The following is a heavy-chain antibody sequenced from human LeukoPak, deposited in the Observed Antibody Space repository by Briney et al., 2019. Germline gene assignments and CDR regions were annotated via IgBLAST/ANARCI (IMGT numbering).Heavy chain of an antibody. V-gene: IGHV3-23*01. J-gene: IGHJ5*02. Sequence: GGSLRLSCAASGFTFSSYAMSWVRQAPGKGLEWVSAISGSGGSTYYADSVKGRFTISRDNSKNTLYLQMNSLRAEDTAVYYCAKELRNRVTMVRGVPFSFDPWGQGTLVTVSS. CDR2: ISGSGGST. CDR3: AKELRNRVTMVRGVPFSFDP. CDR1: GFTFSSYA. D-gene: IGHD3-10*01.